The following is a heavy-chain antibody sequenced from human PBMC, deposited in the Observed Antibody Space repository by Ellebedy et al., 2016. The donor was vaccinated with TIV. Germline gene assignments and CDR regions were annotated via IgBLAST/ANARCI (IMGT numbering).Heavy chain of an antibody. D-gene: IGHD2-2*02. CDR1: GLTFSSYA. CDR2: IRGSGVST. J-gene: IGHJ1*01. V-gene: IGHV3-23*01. CDR3: AKDPGYCSSTSCYRYFQH. Sequence: GESLKISXAASGLTFSSYAMSWVHQAPGKGLEWVSAIRGSGVSTYYADSVKGRFTISRDNSKNTLYLQMNSLRAEDTAVYYCAKDPGYCSSTSCYRYFQHWGQGTLVTVSS.